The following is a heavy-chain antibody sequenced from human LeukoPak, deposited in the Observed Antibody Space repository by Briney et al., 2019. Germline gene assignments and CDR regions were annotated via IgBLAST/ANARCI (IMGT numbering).Heavy chain of an antibody. J-gene: IGHJ2*01. CDR3: GRHTVTTKWYPDL. V-gene: IGHV4-59*08. D-gene: IGHD4-17*01. CDR2: IYYTGST. Sequence: NPSETLSLTCTVSGGSMSTYYWSWIRLPPGKGLEWIGYIYYTGSTNYHPSLKNRATISVDTSKNQFSLRLSSVTAADAAVYYCGRHTVTTKWYPDLWGRGTLVTVSS. CDR1: GGSMSTYY.